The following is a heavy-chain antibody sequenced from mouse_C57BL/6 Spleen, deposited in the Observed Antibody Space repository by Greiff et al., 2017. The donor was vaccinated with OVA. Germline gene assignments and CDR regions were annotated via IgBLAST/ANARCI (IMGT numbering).Heavy chain of an antibody. CDR2: INPNNGGT. Sequence: EVQLQQSGPELVKPGASVKISCTASGYTFTDYYMNWVKQSPGKSLEWIGDINPNNGGTSYTQKFTGKATLTVDKSSSTAYMELRSLTSEDSAVYYCARAPHYYGSSYNAMDYWGQGTSVTVSS. CDR3: ARAPHYYGSSYNAMDY. V-gene: IGHV1-26*01. D-gene: IGHD1-1*01. J-gene: IGHJ4*01. CDR1: GYTFTDYY.